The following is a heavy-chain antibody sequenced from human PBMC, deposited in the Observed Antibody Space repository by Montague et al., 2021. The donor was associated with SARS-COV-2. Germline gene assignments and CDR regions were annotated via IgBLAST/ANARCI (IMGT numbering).Heavy chain of an antibody. Sequence: SETLSLTCAVHGTSFSGYYWNWIRQPPGKGLEWIGEINHGGSTKYSPSLKSRLTISADTSKNQFSLKLTSVAAADTAVYYCARLGDGVVPSPILGVGPYYSYYYMDVWGKGTTATVSS. V-gene: IGHV4-34*01. J-gene: IGHJ6*03. D-gene: IGHD3-10*01. CDR1: GTSFSGYY. CDR3: ARLGDGVVPSPILGVGPYYSYYYMDV. CDR2: INHGGST.